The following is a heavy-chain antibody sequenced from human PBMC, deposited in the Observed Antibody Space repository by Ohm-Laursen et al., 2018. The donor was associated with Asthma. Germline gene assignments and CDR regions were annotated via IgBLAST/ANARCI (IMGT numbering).Heavy chain of an antibody. D-gene: IGHD5-12*01. CDR1: GFTFSNYA. CDR3: AKDRDIVASPFDY. CDR2: ISGAGGST. V-gene: IGHV3-23*01. Sequence: SLRLSCTASGFTFSNYAMSWVRQAPGQGLEWVSAISGAGGSTDYADSVKGRFTLSRDNSKNTLYLEMNSLRAEDTALYYCAKDRDIVASPFDYWGQGTLVIVSS. J-gene: IGHJ4*02.